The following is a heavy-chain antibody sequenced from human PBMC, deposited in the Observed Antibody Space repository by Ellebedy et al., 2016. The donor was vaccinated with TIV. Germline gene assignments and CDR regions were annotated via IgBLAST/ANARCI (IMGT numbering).Heavy chain of an antibody. CDR1: GITVSNNY. Sequence: GESLKISXVASGITVSNNYMRWVRQAPGKGLEWVSLMYSTGITRYADSVKGRFTISRDNSQNTLFLQMNSLRTEDTAMYYCARDPPAINTRTWGWGQGTLATVSA. V-gene: IGHV3-66*01. D-gene: IGHD7-27*01. CDR3: ARDPPAINTRTWG. J-gene: IGHJ4*02. CDR2: MYSTGIT.